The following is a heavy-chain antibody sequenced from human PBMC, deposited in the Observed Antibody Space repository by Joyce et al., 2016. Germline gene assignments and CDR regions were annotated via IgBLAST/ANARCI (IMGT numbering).Heavy chain of an antibody. Sequence: VQLVQSGAEVKKPGSSVKVSCKVSGGNFYDYTITWVRQAPGQGLEWMGRIIPIVGVANYARKFRGRVALTADKSTATAYLEVNSLRLDDTAMFFCTRGRIEYSMTFNAYDIWGQGTMVTVSS. J-gene: IGHJ3*02. CDR3: TRGRIEYSMTFNAYDI. V-gene: IGHV1-69*04. CDR1: GGNFYDYT. D-gene: IGHD2/OR15-2a*01. CDR2: IIPIVGVA.